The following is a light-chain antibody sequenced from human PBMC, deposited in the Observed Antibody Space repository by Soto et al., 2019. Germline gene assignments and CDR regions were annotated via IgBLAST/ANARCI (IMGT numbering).Light chain of an antibody. J-gene: IGLJ3*02. CDR1: NGDVTSGHY. CDR2: DTS. CDR3: LLAYSSSRPV. Sequence: QAVVTQEPSLTVSPGGTVTLTCGSSNGDVTSGHYPYWFQQKPGQAPRTLIYDTSNKHSWTPARFSGSLLGGKAALTLSGAQPEDEAIYYCLLAYSSSRPVFGGGTKVTVL. V-gene: IGLV7-46*01.